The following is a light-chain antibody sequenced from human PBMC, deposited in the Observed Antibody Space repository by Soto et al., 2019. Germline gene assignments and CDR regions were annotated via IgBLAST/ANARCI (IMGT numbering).Light chain of an antibody. CDR3: SSYISSSTYV. Sequence: QSVLTQPASVSGSPGQSITISCTGTSSDIGRFNYVSWYQQYPGKAPKFMIYGVSNRPSGVSNRFSGSKSGNTASLTISGLQAEDEADDYCSSYISSSTYVLGTGTKVTV. CDR1: SSDIGRFNY. V-gene: IGLV2-14*01. CDR2: GVS. J-gene: IGLJ1*01.